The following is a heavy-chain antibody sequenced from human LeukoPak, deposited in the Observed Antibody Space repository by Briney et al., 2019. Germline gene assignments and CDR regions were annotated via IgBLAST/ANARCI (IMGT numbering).Heavy chain of an antibody. Sequence: SETLSLTCTVSGGSISSGSYYWGWIRQPPGKGLEWIGSIYYSGSTYYNPSLKSRVTISVDTSKNQFSLKLSSVTAADTAVYYCASIAYYYDSSGYYYASDDAFDIWGQGTMVTVSS. D-gene: IGHD3-22*01. CDR3: ASIAYYYDSSGYYYASDDAFDI. CDR1: GGSISSGSYY. V-gene: IGHV4-39*07. CDR2: IYYSGST. J-gene: IGHJ3*02.